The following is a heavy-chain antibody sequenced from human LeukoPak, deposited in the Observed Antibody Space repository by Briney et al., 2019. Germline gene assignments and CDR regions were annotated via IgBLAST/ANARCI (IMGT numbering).Heavy chain of an antibody. V-gene: IGHV4-34*01. D-gene: IGHD4-17*01. J-gene: IGHJ4*02. Sequence: SETLSLTCAVYGGSFSGYYWSWIRQPPGKGLEWIGEINHSGSTNYNPSLKSRVTISVDTSKNQFSLKLSSVTAADTAVHYCARVFTVTTGEDYWGQGTLVTVSS. CDR1: GGSFSGYY. CDR3: ARVFTVTTGEDY. CDR2: INHSGST.